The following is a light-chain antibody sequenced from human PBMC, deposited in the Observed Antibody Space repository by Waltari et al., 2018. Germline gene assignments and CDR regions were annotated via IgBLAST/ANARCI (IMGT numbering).Light chain of an antibody. CDR3: QSYDSSLNYV. J-gene: IGLJ1*01. V-gene: IGLV1-40*01. CDR1: SSNIGAGYD. Sequence: QSVLTQPPSVSGAPGQRVTISCTGSSSNIGAGYDVHWYQQLPGTAPKLLIYGNSNRPSGVPDRFSGSKSGTSASLAITGRQAEEDADYYCQSYDSSLNYVFGTGTKVTVL. CDR2: GNS.